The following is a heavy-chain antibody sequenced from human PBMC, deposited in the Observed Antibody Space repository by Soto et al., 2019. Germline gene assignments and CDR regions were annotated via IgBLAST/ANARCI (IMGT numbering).Heavy chain of an antibody. CDR3: TNNFV. CDR2: VRSNTNNYAT. Sequence: DVQVVQSGGGLVQPGGSLKLSCAASGFAFNDSAMHWVRQASGKGLEWVARVRSNTNNYATAYPVSVRGRFTVSRDDSMGTTYLQMNSLKTEDTAMYYCTNNFVWGQGVLVTVSS. V-gene: IGHV3-73*01. J-gene: IGHJ4*02. CDR1: GFAFNDSA. D-gene: IGHD2-15*01.